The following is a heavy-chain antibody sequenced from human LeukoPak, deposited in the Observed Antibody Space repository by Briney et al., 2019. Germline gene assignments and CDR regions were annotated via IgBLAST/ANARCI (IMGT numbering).Heavy chain of an antibody. CDR2: IYTSGSN. CDR3: ARVLGDDSSGYYYDY. Sequence: KPSETLSLTCTVSGGSISSYYWSWLRQPAGKGLEWIGRIYTSGSNNYNPSLQSRVTMSVDTSKNQFSLKLSSVTAADTAVYYCARVLGDDSSGYYYDYWGQGTLVTVPS. V-gene: IGHV4-4*07. D-gene: IGHD3-22*01. CDR1: GGSISSYY. J-gene: IGHJ4*02.